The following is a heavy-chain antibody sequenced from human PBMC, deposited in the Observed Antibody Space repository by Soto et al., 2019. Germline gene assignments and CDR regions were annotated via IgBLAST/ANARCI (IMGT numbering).Heavy chain of an antibody. CDR3: GRYAGYVDS. Sequence: SETPSLTCTVYGGSISSSYWSWIRQPPGRGLEWIVDIYYRGNTNYNPSLESRVTISIDTSKKQFSLKVTSVTAADTAVYYCGRYAGYVDSCGQGTLVTVSS. J-gene: IGHJ4*02. CDR2: IYYRGNT. D-gene: IGHD2-15*01. V-gene: IGHV4-59*01. CDR1: GGSISSSY.